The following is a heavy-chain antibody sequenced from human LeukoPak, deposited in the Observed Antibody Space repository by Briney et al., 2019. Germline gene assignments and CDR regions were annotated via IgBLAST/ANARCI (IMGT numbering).Heavy chain of an antibody. V-gene: IGHV3-21*01. D-gene: IGHD6-19*01. CDR3: ARDRHSGWHGPSYYYGMDV. CDR1: GFTFSSYS. CDR2: ISSSSSYI. Sequence: GGSLRLSCAASGFTFSSYSMNWVRQAPGKGLEWVSSISSSSSYIYYADSVKGRFTISRDNAKNSLYLQMNSLRAEDTAVYYCARDRHSGWHGPSYYYGMDVWGQGTTVTVSS. J-gene: IGHJ6*02.